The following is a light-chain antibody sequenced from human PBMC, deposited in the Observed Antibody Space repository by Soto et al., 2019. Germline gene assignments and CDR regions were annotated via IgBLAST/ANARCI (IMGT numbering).Light chain of an antibody. J-gene: IGKJ1*01. CDR2: GAS. CDR3: QQYNNWPPWT. CDR1: QSVGSN. V-gene: IGKV3-15*01. Sequence: EIVMTQSPATLSVSPGERATLSCRASQSVGSNLAWYQQKPGQAPRLLIYGASTRATGIPAWFSGSGSGTEFTLTISSLQSEDFAVYYCQQYNNWPPWTFGQGTQVEIK.